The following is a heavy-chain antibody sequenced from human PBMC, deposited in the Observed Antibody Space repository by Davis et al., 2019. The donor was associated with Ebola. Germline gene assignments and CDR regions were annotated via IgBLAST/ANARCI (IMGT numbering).Heavy chain of an antibody. Sequence: SETLSLTCAVYGESFSGFYWSWIRQPPGKGLEWIGEINHSGTTNYNPSLKSRVTTSVDTSKNQFSLKLNSVTAADTAVYYCARGLGLGWFDSWGRGTLVTVSS. CDR2: INHSGTT. J-gene: IGHJ5*01. CDR1: GESFSGFY. CDR3: ARGLGLGWFDS. V-gene: IGHV4-34*01.